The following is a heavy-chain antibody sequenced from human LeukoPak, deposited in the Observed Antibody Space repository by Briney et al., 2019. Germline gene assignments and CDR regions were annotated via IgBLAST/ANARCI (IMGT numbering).Heavy chain of an antibody. J-gene: IGHJ6*03. Sequence: GASVKVSCKASGGTFSSYAISWVRQAPGQGLEWMGGIIPIFGTANYAQEFQGRVTITADKSTSTAYMELSSLRSEDTAVYYCARTLLWLYYMDVWGKGTTVTVSS. CDR2: IIPIFGTA. CDR1: GGTFSSYA. D-gene: IGHD2-21*01. V-gene: IGHV1-69*06. CDR3: ARTLLWLYYMDV.